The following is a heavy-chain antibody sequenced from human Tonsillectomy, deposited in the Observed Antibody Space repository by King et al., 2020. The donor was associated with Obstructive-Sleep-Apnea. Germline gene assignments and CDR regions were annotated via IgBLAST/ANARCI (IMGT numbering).Heavy chain of an antibody. J-gene: IGHJ4*02. CDR1: SGSISSYY. CDR3: ARHNEYGGNSDYFDY. Sequence: QLQESGPGLVKPSETLSLTCTVSSGSISSYYWSWIRQPPGKGLEWIGYIYYSGSTTYNPSLKSRVTISIDTSKNQFSLKLSSVTAADTAVYYCARHNEYGGNSDYFDYWGQGTLVTVSS. D-gene: IGHD4-23*01. V-gene: IGHV4-59*08. CDR2: IYYSGST.